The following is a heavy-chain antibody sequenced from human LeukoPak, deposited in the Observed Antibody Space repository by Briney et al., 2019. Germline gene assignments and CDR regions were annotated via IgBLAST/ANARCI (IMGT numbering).Heavy chain of an antibody. D-gene: IGHD3-10*01. CDR1: GFTVSSNY. J-gene: IGHJ6*03. CDR3: AREWRYYGSGSSYYYYYYYMDV. Sequence: GGSLRLSCAASGFTVSSNYMSWVRQAPGKGLEWVSVIYSGGSTYYADSVKGRFTISRDNSKNTLYLQMNSLRAEDTAVYYCAREWRYYGSGSSYYYYYYYMDVWGKGTTVTISS. CDR2: IYSGGST. V-gene: IGHV3-53*01.